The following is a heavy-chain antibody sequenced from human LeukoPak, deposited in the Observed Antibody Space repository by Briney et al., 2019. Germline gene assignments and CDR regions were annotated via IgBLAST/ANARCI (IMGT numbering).Heavy chain of an antibody. J-gene: IGHJ3*02. D-gene: IGHD3-10*01. V-gene: IGHV3-7*01. CDR2: IKQDGSEK. Sequence: GGSLRLSCAASGFTFSSYGMSWVRQAPGKGLEWVANIKQDGSEKYYVDSVKGRFTISRDNAKNSLYLQMNSLRAEDTAVYYCAREGSIYYYGSGSYGDAFDIWGQGTMVTVSS. CDR3: AREGSIYYYGSGSYGDAFDI. CDR1: GFTFSSYG.